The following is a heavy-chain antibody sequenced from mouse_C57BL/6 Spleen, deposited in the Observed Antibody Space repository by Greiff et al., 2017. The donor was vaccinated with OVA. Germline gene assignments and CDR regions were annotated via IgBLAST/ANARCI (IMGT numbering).Heavy chain of an antibody. V-gene: IGHV1-82*01. D-gene: IGHD2-2*01. CDR3: AGVTDY. Sequence: VQLQQSGPELVKPGASVKISCKASGYAFSSSWMNWVKQRPGKGLEWIGRIYPGDGDTNYNGKFKGKATLTADKSSSTAYMQLSSLTSEYSAVYFCAGVTDYWGQGTTLTVSS. CDR1: GYAFSSSW. J-gene: IGHJ2*01. CDR2: IYPGDGDT.